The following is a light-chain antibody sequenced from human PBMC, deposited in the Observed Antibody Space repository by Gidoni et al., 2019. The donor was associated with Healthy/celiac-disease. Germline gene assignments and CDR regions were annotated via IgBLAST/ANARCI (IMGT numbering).Light chain of an antibody. CDR2: WAS. CDR1: QSVLYSSKNKNY. Sequence: DIVMTQSPDSLAVSLGERATINCESSQSVLYSSKNKNYLAWYQQKPGQPHKLLIYWASIREAVVPDRFSGRGAGTDFTLTISSLQAEDVAVYYCQQYYSTPHTFXXXTKLEIK. V-gene: IGKV4-1*01. CDR3: QQYYSTPHT. J-gene: IGKJ2*01.